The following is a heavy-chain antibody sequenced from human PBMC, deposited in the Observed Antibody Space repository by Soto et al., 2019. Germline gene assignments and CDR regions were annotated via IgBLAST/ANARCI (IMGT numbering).Heavy chain of an antibody. D-gene: IGHD6-19*01. CDR3: VYYSGYSSRWFFYY. J-gene: IGHJ4*02. CDR2: ISYDGSNK. Sequence: PGGSLRLSCAASGFTFSSYGMHWVRQAPGKGLEWVAVISYDGSNKYYADSVKGRFTISRDNSKNTLYLQMNSLRAEDTAVYYCVYYSGYSSRWFFYYWGQGTLVPGSS. V-gene: IGHV3-30*03. CDR1: GFTFSSYG.